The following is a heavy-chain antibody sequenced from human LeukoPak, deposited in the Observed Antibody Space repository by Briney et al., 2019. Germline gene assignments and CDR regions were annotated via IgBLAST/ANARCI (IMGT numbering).Heavy chain of an antibody. CDR3: ARASRAGYDVFDY. D-gene: IGHD5-12*01. V-gene: IGHV3-21*01. CDR1: GFTFSSYG. J-gene: IGHJ4*02. Sequence: PGGSLRLSCAASGFTFSSYGMHWVRQAPGKGLEWVSSISSSSSYIYYADSVKGRFTISRDNAKNSLYLQMNSLRAEDTAVYYCARASRAGYDVFDYWGQGTLVTVSS. CDR2: ISSSSSYI.